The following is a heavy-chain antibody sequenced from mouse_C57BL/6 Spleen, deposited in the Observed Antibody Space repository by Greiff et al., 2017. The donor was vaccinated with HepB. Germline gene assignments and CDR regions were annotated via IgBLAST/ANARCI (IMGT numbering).Heavy chain of an antibody. CDR3: ARHCYDYGTVV. V-gene: IGHV5-12*01. CDR1: GFTFSDYY. J-gene: IGHJ1*03. Sequence: EVKLVESGGGLVQPGGSLKLSCAASGFTFSDYYMYWVRQTPEKRLEWVAYISNGGGSTYYPQTVKGRFTISGDNAKNTLYLQMSRLKSEDTAMYYCARHCYDYGTVVWGTGTTVTVSS. D-gene: IGHD2-4*01. CDR2: ISNGGGST.